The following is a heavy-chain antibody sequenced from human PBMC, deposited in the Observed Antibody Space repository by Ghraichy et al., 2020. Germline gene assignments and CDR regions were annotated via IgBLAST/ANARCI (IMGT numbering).Heavy chain of an antibody. CDR1: GDSVSTNGGA. CDR2: AYDSCNWYN. D-gene: IGHD7-27*01. V-gene: IGHV6-1*01. J-gene: IGHJ3*02. Sequence: SQTLSLTCAISGDSVSTNGGAWNWIRLSPSRGLEWLGRAYDSCNWYNEYAVSLKSRITINPDTSKNQFSLQLNSVTPENTAGYYCARDPPTAWGAFDIWAQGTMVTVSS. CDR3: ARDPPTAWGAFDI.